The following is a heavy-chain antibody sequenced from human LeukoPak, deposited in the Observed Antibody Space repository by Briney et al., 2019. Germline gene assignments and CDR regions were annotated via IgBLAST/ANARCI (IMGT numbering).Heavy chain of an antibody. CDR3: AKEVLAVAGTGDYFDY. CDR1: GFTFSSYA. CDR2: ISGSGGST. D-gene: IGHD6-19*01. V-gene: IGHV3-23*01. J-gene: IGHJ4*02. Sequence: GGSLRLSCAASGFTFSSYAMSWVRQAPGKGLEWVSAISGSGGSTYYADSVKGRFTISRDNSKNTLYLQMNSLRAEDTAVYYCAKEVLAVAGTGDYFDYWGQGTLVTVSS.